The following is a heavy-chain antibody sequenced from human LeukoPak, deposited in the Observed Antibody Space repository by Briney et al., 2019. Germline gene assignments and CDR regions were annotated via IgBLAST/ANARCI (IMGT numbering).Heavy chain of an antibody. D-gene: IGHD1-7*01. CDR2: LYRGGDT. Sequence: GGSLRLSCVASGFTVSSNYMSWVRQAPGKGLEWVSVLYRGGDTYYADSVKGRFTISRDNAENSVHLQMNSLRAEDTAVYYCARDWELSRDYWGQGTLVTVSS. CDR3: ARDWELSRDY. V-gene: IGHV3-66*01. J-gene: IGHJ4*02. CDR1: GFTVSSNY.